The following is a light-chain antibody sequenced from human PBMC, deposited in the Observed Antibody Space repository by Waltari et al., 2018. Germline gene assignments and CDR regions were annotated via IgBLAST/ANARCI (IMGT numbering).Light chain of an antibody. J-gene: IGLJ1*01. CDR2: EDN. CDR3: QAWDATNSYYV. Sequence: SYDVTQPPSMSVSPGQKATIPCSGIEFAGRYVCRYQQKPGQPPVLVIYEDNKRPSGIPERFSGSHSGNTATLTISGAQPLDEADYFCQAWDATNSYYVFGGGTAVTVL. V-gene: IGLV3-1*01. CDR1: EFAGRY.